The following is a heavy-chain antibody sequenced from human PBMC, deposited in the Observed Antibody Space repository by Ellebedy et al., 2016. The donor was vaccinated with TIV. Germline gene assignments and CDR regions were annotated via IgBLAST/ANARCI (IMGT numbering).Heavy chain of an antibody. J-gene: IGHJ4*02. CDR3: ATDPDGVYGDTTAY. V-gene: IGHV3-53*01. CDR2: IYTVGET. D-gene: IGHD4-17*01. Sequence: GGSLRLSCTVSGFSVSRRYMIWVRQAPGKGLEWLSVIYTVGETYYADSVKGRFSVMRDNSENTLFLQMNTLRAEDTAVYYCATDPDGVYGDTTAYWGRGTLVTVSS. CDR1: GFSVSRRY.